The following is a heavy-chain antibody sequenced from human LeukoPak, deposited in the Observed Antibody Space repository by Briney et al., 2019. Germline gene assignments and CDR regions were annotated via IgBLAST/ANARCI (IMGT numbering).Heavy chain of an antibody. D-gene: IGHD3-9*01. V-gene: IGHV5-51*01. CDR1: GYSFTSYW. CDR3: ARENVLRYFDWSARSYYYYGMDV. J-gene: IGHJ6*02. Sequence: GESLQISCKGSGYSFTSYWIGWVRQMPGKGLEWMGIIYPGDSDTRYSPSFQGQVTISADKSISTAYLQWSSLKASDTAMYYCARENVLRYFDWSARSYYYYGMDVWGQGTTVTVSS. CDR2: IYPGDSDT.